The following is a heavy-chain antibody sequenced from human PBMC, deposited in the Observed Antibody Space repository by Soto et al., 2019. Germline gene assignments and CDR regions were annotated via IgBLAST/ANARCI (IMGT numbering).Heavy chain of an antibody. Sequence: EVHLLESGGGLVQPGGSLRLSCAASGFRFSGYAMNWVRQAPGKGLEWVSVISGNGDTTFYADSVKGRLTISRDNSRNTLYLQMNSLSAEDTAVYYCAKKSYCCAGDRGPLDIWGQGTMVTVSS. CDR1: GFRFSGYA. D-gene: IGHD3-10*01. V-gene: IGHV3-23*01. CDR3: AKKSYCCAGDRGPLDI. J-gene: IGHJ3*02. CDR2: ISGNGDTT.